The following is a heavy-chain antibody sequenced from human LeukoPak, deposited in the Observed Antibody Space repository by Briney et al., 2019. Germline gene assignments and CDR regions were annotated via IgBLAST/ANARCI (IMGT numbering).Heavy chain of an antibody. CDR3: ARDRGSQSMDV. Sequence: GGSLRLSCAASGFSFSNYWMSWVRRAPGKGLEWVANIKQDGSEKNYLDSVKGRVTISRDNAKSSLYLQMNSLRVEDTAVYYCARDRGSQSMDVWGQGTTVTVSS. D-gene: IGHD1-26*01. J-gene: IGHJ6*02. V-gene: IGHV3-7*01. CDR2: IKQDGSEK. CDR1: GFSFSNYW.